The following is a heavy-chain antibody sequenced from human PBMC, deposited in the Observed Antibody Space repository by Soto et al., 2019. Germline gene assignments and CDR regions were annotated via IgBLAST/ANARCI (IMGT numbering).Heavy chain of an antibody. V-gene: IGHV4-4*02. CDR2: IYHSGST. CDR1: GGPISSNW. J-gene: IGHJ5*02. D-gene: IGHD3-10*01. Sequence: SETLSLTCTVSGGPISSNWWSWVRQPPGKGLEWIGEIYHSGSTNYNPSLKSRVTISVDKSKNQFSLKLSSVTAADTAVYYCAREITMVRGPWFDPWGQGTLVTVSS. CDR3: AREITMVRGPWFDP.